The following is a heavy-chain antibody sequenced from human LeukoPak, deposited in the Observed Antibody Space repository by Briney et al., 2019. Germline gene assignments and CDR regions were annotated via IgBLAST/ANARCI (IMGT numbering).Heavy chain of an antibody. CDR1: GFTFSSYN. D-gene: IGHD6-19*01. J-gene: IGHJ3*02. CDR3: ASGQWLVGDAFDI. CDR2: TTSSSSYI. V-gene: IGHV3-21*01. Sequence: GRSLRLSCAASGFTFSSYNMNWVRQAPGKGLEWVSSTTSSSSYIYYADSVKGRFTISRDNAKNSLYLQMNSLRAEDTAVYYCASGQWLVGDAFDIWGQGTMVTVSS.